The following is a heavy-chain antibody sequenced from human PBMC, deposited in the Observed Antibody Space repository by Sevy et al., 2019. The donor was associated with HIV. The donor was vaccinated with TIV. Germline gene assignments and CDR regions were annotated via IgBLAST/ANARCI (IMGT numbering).Heavy chain of an antibody. V-gene: IGHV3-48*03. CDR3: ARDFYGGKRDDAFDI. CDR2: ITSSGSTM. Sequence: GGSLRLSCAASGFTFSSHEMNWVRQAPGKGLEWVSYITSSGSTMYYADSVKGRFTISRDNAKNTLYLQMNSLRAEDTAMYYCARDFYGGKRDDAFDIWGQGTMVTVSS. CDR1: GFTFSSHE. J-gene: IGHJ3*02. D-gene: IGHD4-17*01.